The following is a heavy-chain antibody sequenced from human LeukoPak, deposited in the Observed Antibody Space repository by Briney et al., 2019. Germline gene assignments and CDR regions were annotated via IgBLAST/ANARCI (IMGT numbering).Heavy chain of an antibody. D-gene: IGHD3-22*01. CDR2: FDPEDGET. Sequence: AASVKVSCKVSGYTLTELSMHWVRQAPGKGLEGMGGFDPEDGETIYAQKFQGRVTMTEDTSTDTAYMELSSLRSEDTAVYYCATVATYYYVRSGYFDYWRQGTLVTVSS. CDR1: GYTLTELS. CDR3: ATVATYYYVRSGYFDY. V-gene: IGHV1-24*01. J-gene: IGHJ4*02.